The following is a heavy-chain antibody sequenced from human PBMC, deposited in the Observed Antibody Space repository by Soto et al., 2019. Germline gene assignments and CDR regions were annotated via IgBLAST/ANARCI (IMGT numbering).Heavy chain of an antibody. Sequence: SLRLSCAASGFTFSSYGMHWVRQAPGKGLEWVAVIWYDGSNKYYADSVKGRFTISRDNSKNTLYLQMNSLRAEDTAVYYCARAEYSSSPPYYYYGMDVWGQGTTVTVSS. V-gene: IGHV3-33*01. J-gene: IGHJ6*02. D-gene: IGHD6-6*01. CDR2: IWYDGSNK. CDR3: ARAEYSSSPPYYYYGMDV. CDR1: GFTFSSYG.